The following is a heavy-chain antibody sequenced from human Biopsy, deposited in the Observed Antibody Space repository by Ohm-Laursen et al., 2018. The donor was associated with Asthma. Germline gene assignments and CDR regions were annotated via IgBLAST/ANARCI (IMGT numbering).Heavy chain of an antibody. CDR3: TTGIDY. CDR2: IKSKTDGWTT. J-gene: IGHJ4*02. V-gene: IGHV3-15*01. Sequence: SLRLSCAASGFTFSNAWMSWVRHAPGKGLEWVGRIKSKTDGWTTDYAAPVKGRFTISRDDSKNTLYLQMNSLKTEDTAVYYCTTGIDYWGQGTLVTVSS. CDR1: GFTFSNAW.